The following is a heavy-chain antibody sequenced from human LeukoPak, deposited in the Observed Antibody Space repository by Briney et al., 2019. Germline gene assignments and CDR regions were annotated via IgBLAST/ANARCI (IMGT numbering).Heavy chain of an antibody. CDR3: ARSNYGGKRWFDP. CDR2: MNPNSGNT. J-gene: IGHJ5*02. CDR1: EYTFTSYD. V-gene: IGHV1-8*01. Sequence: ASVKVSCKAFEYTFTSYDINWVRQATGQGLEWMGWMNPNSGNTGYAQKFQGRVTMTRDTSISTAYMELSSLRSEDTAVCFCARSNYGGKRWFDPWGQGTLVIVSS. D-gene: IGHD4-23*01.